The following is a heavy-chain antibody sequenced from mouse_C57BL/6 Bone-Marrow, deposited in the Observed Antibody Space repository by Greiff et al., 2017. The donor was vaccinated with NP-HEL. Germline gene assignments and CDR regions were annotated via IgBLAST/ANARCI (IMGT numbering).Heavy chain of an antibody. D-gene: IGHD1-1*01. CDR2: IRSKSNNYAT. CDR1: GFSFNTYA. Sequence: EVKLMESGGGLVQPKGSLKLSCAASGFSFNTYAMNWVRQAPGKGLEWVARIRSKSNNYATYYADSVKDRFTISRDDSESMLYLQMNNLKTEDTAMYYCVRHDYYGSSYVGYWYFDVWGTGTTVTVSS. J-gene: IGHJ1*03. CDR3: VRHDYYGSSYVGYWYFDV. V-gene: IGHV10-1*01.